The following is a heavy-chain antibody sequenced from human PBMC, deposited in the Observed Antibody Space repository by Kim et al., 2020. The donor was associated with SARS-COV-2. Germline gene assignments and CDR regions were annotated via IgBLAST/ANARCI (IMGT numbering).Heavy chain of an antibody. CDR1: GGSISSYY. CDR3: ARHLGDFWSGYRFDP. J-gene: IGHJ5*02. D-gene: IGHD3-3*01. V-gene: IGHV4-59*08. CDR2: IYYSGST. Sequence: SETLSLTCTVSGGSISSYYWSWIRQPPGKGLEWIGYIYYSGSTNYNPSLKSRVTISVDTSKNQFSLKLSSVTAADTAVYYCARHLGDFWSGYRFDPWGQGTLVTVSS.